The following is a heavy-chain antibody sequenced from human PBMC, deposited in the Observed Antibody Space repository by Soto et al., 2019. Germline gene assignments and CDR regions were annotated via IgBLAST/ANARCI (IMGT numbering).Heavy chain of an antibody. D-gene: IGHD6-13*01. Sequence: DVPLVESGGDLVQPGGSLRLSCAASGFTFSSAWMHWVRHDREGGPVWVSRINSDGSSTDYADSVKGRFTLSRDNARNTLSLQMSSLRAEDTAVYYCAKIVTTGIAGGYFESWGQGDLVTVSS. CDR1: GFTFSSAW. V-gene: IGHV3-74*01. CDR2: INSDGSST. CDR3: AKIVTTGIAGGYFES. J-gene: IGHJ4*02.